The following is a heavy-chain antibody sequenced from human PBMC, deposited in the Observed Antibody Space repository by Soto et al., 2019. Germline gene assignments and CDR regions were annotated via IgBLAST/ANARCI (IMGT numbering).Heavy chain of an antibody. CDR3: AHRPSYCSGGSCYSGFDY. J-gene: IGHJ4*02. CDR2: IYWDDDK. Sequence: QFILKESGPTLVKPTQTLTLTCTFSGFSLSTSGVGVGWIRQPPGKALEWLALIYWDDDKRYSPSLKSRLTITNDTSKNQVVLTMINMDPVDTATYYCAHRPSYCSGGSCYSGFDYWGQGTLVTVSS. CDR1: GFSLSTSGVG. D-gene: IGHD2-15*01. V-gene: IGHV2-5*02.